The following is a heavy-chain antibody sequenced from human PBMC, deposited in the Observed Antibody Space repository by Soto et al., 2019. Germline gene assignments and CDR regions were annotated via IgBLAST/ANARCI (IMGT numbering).Heavy chain of an antibody. V-gene: IGHV2-5*02. D-gene: IGHD2-15*01. CDR3: AYLPCSGGRCYWFSDSVMDV. Sequence: QITLKESGPTLVKPTQTLTLTCTFSGFSLSTSGVGVAWIRQPPGKAMEWLALIYWVDDKRYRPSLETRLTITKDTSKNQVVLTMTNMDSVDTATYYCAYLPCSGGRCYWFSDSVMDVWGQGTTVTVSS. J-gene: IGHJ6*02. CDR1: GFSLSTSGVG. CDR2: IYWVDDK.